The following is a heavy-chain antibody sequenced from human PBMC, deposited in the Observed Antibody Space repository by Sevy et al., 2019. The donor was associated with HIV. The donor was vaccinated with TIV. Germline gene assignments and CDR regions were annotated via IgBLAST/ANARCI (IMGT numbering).Heavy chain of an antibody. CDR1: GGTIVSSGHY. CDR3: AREAGGYDYDYGMDV. J-gene: IGHJ6*02. Sequence: SETLSLTCSISGGTIVSSGHYWGWIRQTPGKGLEWIGSIYYNGHTFYTPSLKSRLTISIDTSKNQFSRTLSSVTVADTAVYFCAREAGGYDYDYGMDVWGQGTTVTVSS. V-gene: IGHV4-39*02. D-gene: IGHD5-12*01. CDR2: IYYNGHT.